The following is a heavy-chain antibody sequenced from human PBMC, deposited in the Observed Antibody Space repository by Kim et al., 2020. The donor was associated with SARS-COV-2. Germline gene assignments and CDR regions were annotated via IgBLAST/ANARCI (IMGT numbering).Heavy chain of an antibody. CDR2: MNPNSGNT. D-gene: IGHD3-22*01. Sequence: ASVKVSCKSSVYTFTSYDINWVRQATGQGLEWMGWMNPNSGNTGYAQKFQGRVTMTRNTSISTAYMELSSLRSEDTAVYYCARTWGPHSSGYYYQNWGQGTLYTVSS. CDR3: ARTWGPHSSGYYYQN. CDR1: VYTFTSYD. J-gene: IGHJ4*02. V-gene: IGHV1-8*01.